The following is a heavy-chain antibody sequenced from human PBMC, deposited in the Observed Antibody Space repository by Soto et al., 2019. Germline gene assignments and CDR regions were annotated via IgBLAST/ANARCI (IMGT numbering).Heavy chain of an antibody. CDR2: IDPSDSYT. V-gene: IGHV5-10-1*04. D-gene: IGHD3-10*01. CDR3: AGGGVRGVITRTRDYYGMDV. Sequence: GESLKISCKGSGYSFTSYWISWVRQMPGKGLEWMGRIDPSDSYTNYSPSFQGQVTISADKSISTAYRQWSSLKASDTAMYYCAGGGVRGVITRTRDYYGMDVWGQGTTVTASS. J-gene: IGHJ6*02. CDR1: GYSFTSYW.